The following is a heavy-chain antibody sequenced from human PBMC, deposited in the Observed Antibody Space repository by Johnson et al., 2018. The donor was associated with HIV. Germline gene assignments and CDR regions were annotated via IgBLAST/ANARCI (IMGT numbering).Heavy chain of an antibody. Sequence: MLLVESGGGWVKPGGSLRLSCAASGFTFTSYWMSWVRQAPGKGLEWVANIKQDGSEKYYVDSVKGRFTISRDNAKNSLYLQMNSLRAEDTAVYYCAKDSATDPFDIWGQGTMVTVSS. CDR2: IKQDGSEK. J-gene: IGHJ3*02. CDR3: AKDSATDPFDI. V-gene: IGHV3-7*01. CDR1: GFTFTSYW. D-gene: IGHD6-25*01.